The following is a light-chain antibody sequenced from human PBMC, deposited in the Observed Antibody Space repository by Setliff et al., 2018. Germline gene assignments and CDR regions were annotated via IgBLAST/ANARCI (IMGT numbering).Light chain of an antibody. CDR3: NAYTSRSTYV. Sequence: QAVVTQPASVSGSPGQSITISCSGTSSDVGSYDLVSWYQQHPGKAPKLTIYNVSGRPSGVSHRFSGSKSDNTASLTISGLQAEDEADYYCNAYTSRSTYVFGSGTKVTVL. CDR2: NVS. CDR1: SSDVGSYDL. V-gene: IGLV2-14*03. J-gene: IGLJ1*01.